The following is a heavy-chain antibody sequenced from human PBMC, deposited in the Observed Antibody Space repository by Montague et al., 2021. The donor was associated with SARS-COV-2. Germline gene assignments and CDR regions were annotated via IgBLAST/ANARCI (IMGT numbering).Heavy chain of an antibody. J-gene: IGHJ5*02. V-gene: IGHV4-39*01. D-gene: IGHD3-3*01. CDR2: IYYSGST. CDR3: ASQTLGITIFGVVNGRWFDP. CDR1: GGSISSSSYY. Sequence: SETLSLTCTVSGGSISSSSYYWGWIRQPPRKGLEWIGSIYYSGSTYYNPSLKSRVTISVDTSKNQFSLKLSSVTAADTAVYYCASQTLGITIFGVVNGRWFDPWGQGTLVTVSS.